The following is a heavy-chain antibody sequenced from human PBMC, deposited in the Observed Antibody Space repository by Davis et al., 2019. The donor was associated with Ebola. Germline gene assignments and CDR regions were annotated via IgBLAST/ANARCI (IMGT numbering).Heavy chain of an antibody. V-gene: IGHV3-30*02. CDR2: VRSHGSDD. Sequence: GESLKISCAASGFTFSSYSMNWVRQAPGRGLEWVAFVRSHGSDDHYADSVKGRFTISRDNSKNTLYLQMNSLRPEDTAVYYCVRDSDDYSFDYWGQGTLVTVSS. D-gene: IGHD4-11*01. CDR1: GFTFSSYS. J-gene: IGHJ4*02. CDR3: VRDSDDYSFDY.